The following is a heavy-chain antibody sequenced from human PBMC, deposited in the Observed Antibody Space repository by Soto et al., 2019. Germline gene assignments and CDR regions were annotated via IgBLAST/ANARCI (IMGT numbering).Heavy chain of an antibody. CDR1: GFIFGSYA. D-gene: IGHD2-15*01. V-gene: IGHV3-23*01. CDR2: ISGDTTRT. Sequence: EVQLLESGGALAQPGGSLRLSCGASGFIFGSYAMTWVRQAPGKGLDWVSSISGDTTRTYYADSVKGRFTIFRDNSRNTVYLQMQGLRAEDTAVYYCAKRHNSNHCSGASCTFDDWGQGTLVTVSS. CDR3: AKRHNSNHCSGASCTFDD. J-gene: IGHJ4*02.